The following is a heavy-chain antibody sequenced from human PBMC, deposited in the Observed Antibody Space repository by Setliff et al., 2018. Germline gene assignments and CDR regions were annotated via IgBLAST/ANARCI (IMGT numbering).Heavy chain of an antibody. J-gene: IGHJ4*02. CDR3: TRSRAPSVVLAADFDF. D-gene: IGHD2-21*01. CDR2: ISVYNGYI. Sequence: ASVKVSCKAFGYTFTSSGISWVRQAPGQGLEWMGWISVYNGYIVYAQRFQGRVTMTTDTSTSTAYMELRSLRSDDTAVYYCTRSRAPSVVLAADFDFWGQGTPVTVSS. CDR1: GYTFTSSG. V-gene: IGHV1-18*01.